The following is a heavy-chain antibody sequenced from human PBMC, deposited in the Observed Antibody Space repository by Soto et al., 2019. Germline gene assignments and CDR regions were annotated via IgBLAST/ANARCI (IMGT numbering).Heavy chain of an antibody. J-gene: IGHJ4*02. V-gene: IGHV4-39*01. D-gene: IGHD2-15*01. Sequence: PSDTLSLTCTVSGASLSSISYYWGWIRQPPGKGLEWVGSIFCTGNIYYNPSLKSRVTISVDTSRNQFALMVNSVTAADTAVYYCASRHCSGGSCYIPGFDSWGQGALVTVSS. CDR3: ASRHCSGGSCYIPGFDS. CDR2: IFCTGNI. CDR1: GASLSSISYY.